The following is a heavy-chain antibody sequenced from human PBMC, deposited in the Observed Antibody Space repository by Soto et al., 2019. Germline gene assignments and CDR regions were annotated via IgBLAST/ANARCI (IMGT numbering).Heavy chain of an antibody. Sequence: PSKTLSLTCAVSGGSISRSNWRSWVRQPPGKGLEWIGEIYHSGSTNYNPSIKRRVTISVDKSKNQFSLKLSSVTAADTAVYYCASLDSSGWYYYYGMDVWGQGTTVTVSS. J-gene: IGHJ6*01. CDR2: IYHSGST. CDR3: ASLDSSGWYYYYGMDV. CDR1: GGSISRSNW. D-gene: IGHD6-19*01. V-gene: IGHV4-4*02.